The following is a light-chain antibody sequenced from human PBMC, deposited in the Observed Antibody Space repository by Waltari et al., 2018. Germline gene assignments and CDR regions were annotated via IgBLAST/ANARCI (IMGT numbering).Light chain of an antibody. CDR1: TFIIGGNP. CDR2: NDN. J-gene: IGLJ7*01. V-gene: IGLV1-44*01. CDR3: AAWDDSLAGVV. Sequence: QSVATQPPSASGTPGQRVTISCSGTTFIIGGNPVNWYQQLPGTAPKLLIYNDNQRPSGFPDRFSGSKSGTSASLAISGLQSEDEADYYCAAWDDSLAGVVFGGGTHLTVL.